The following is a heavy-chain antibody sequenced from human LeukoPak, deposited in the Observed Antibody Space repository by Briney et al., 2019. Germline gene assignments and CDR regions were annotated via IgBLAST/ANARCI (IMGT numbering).Heavy chain of an antibody. D-gene: IGHD3-22*01. J-gene: IGHJ3*02. CDR3: ARAVYYYDTSGQEAFDI. CDR2: ISSSSSTI. Sequence: PGGSLRLSSAASGFTFSSYSMNWVRQAPGKGLEWVSYISSSSSTIYYADSVKGRFTISRDNAKNSLYLQMNSLRAEDTAVYYCARAVYYYDTSGQEAFDIWGQGTMVTVSS. CDR1: GFTFSSYS. V-gene: IGHV3-48*04.